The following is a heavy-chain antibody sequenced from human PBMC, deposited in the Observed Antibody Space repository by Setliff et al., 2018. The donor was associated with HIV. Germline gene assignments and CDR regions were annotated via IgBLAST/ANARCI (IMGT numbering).Heavy chain of an antibody. J-gene: IGHJ4*02. Sequence: LSLTCTVSGGSVGRSSYYWGWIRQPTGKGLEWIGTVYYTGSTQYNPSFKSRVTISVDTSKNQFSLKLISVTAADTAVYYCARMESTRPPRGLDYWGQGALVTVSS. CDR2: VYYTGST. CDR1: GGSVGRSSYY. CDR3: ARMESTRPPRGLDY. D-gene: IGHD6-6*01. V-gene: IGHV4-39*01.